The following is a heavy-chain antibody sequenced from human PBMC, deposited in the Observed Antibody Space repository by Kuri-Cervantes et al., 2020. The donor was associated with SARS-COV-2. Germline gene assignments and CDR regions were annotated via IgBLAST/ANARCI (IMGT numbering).Heavy chain of an antibody. CDR2: IYTSGST. CDR3: ARGASIAARDYFDY. J-gene: IGHJ4*01. V-gene: IGHV4-4*07. D-gene: IGHD6-6*01. CDR1: GGSISSYY. Sequence: SETLSLTGPVSGGSISSYYWSWIRQPAGKGLEWIGRIYTSGSTNYNPFLKSRVTMSVDTSKNQSSLKLSSVTAADTAVYYCARGASIAARDYFDYWGHRTLVTVSS.